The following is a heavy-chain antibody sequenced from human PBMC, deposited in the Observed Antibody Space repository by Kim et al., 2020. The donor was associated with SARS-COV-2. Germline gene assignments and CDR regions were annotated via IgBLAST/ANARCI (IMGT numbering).Heavy chain of an antibody. V-gene: IGHV4-39*01. D-gene: IGHD3-10*01. Sequence: SETLSLTCTVSGGSISSSSYYWGWIRQPPGKGLEWIGSIYYSGSTYYNPSLKSRVTISVDTSKNQFSLKLSSVTAADTAVYYCARRSWVRGVPIFDYWGQGTLVTVSS. J-gene: IGHJ4*02. CDR2: IYYSGST. CDR1: GGSISSSSYY. CDR3: ARRSWVRGVPIFDY.